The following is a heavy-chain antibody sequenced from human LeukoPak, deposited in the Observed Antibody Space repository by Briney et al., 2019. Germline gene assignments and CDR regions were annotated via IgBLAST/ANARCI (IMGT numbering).Heavy chain of an antibody. J-gene: IGHJ5*02. D-gene: IGHD1-26*01. CDR2: ISGTSSTI. CDR3: AREGGGSYAWFDP. Sequence: PGGSLRLSCAASGFMFSSNWMSWVRLAPGKGLEWVSYISGTSSTIYYRDSVKGRFTISRDNAKNSLFLQMNSLRAEDTAVYYCAREGGGSYAWFDPWGQGTLVTVSS. CDR1: GFMFSSNW. V-gene: IGHV3-48*01.